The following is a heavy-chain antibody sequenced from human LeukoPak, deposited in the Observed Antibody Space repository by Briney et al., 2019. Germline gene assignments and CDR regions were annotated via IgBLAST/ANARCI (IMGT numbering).Heavy chain of an antibody. D-gene: IGHD3-9*01. V-gene: IGHV3-23*01. Sequence: GGSLRLSCAASGFTFSSYSMNWVRQAPGKGLEWVSAISGSGGSTYFADSVEGRFTISRDNSKNTLYLQMNSLRAEDTAVYYCAKVSTIFAVGGMDVWGQGTTVTVSS. CDR3: AKVSTIFAVGGMDV. CDR1: GFTFSSYS. J-gene: IGHJ6*02. CDR2: ISGSGGST.